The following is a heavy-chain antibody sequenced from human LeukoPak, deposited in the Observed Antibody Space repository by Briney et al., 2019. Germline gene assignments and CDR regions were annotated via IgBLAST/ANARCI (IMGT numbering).Heavy chain of an antibody. J-gene: IGHJ4*02. V-gene: IGHV1-2*02. CDR2: IYPNSGGT. CDR3: ARVVGFGDYPFDY. Sequence: ASVRVSCKASGYTFSGHYMHWVRQAPGQGLEWMGWIYPNSGGTNYAQKFQGRVTMTRDTYISTAYMELRRLKSDDTAMYYCARVVGFGDYPFDYWGQGTLVTVSS. D-gene: IGHD4-17*01. CDR1: GYTFSGHY.